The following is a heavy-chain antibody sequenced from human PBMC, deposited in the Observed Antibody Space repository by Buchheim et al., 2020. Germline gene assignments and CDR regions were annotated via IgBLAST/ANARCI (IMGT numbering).Heavy chain of an antibody. V-gene: IGHV3-30*14. Sequence: QVQLVESGGGVVQPGRSLRLSCAASGFTFSSYXMHWVRQAPGKGLEWVAVISYDGSNKYYADSVKGRFTXSRDNSKNTLYLQMNSLRAEDTAVYYCARIGKDSSGYYYFDYWGQGTL. CDR2: ISYDGSNK. CDR1: GFTFSSYX. D-gene: IGHD3-22*01. J-gene: IGHJ4*02. CDR3: ARIGKDSSGYYYFDY.